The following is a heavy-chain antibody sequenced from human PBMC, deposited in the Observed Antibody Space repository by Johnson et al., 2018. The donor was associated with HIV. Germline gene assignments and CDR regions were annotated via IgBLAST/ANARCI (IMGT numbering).Heavy chain of an antibody. Sequence: QMQLVESGGGVVQPGRSLRLSCAASGFTFSSYAMHWVRQAPGKGLEWVAVISYDGSNKYYADSVKGRFTISRDNSKNTLYLQMNSLRGEDTAVYYCASCESDSSGRGACDIWGQGTMVTVSS. CDR2: ISYDGSNK. CDR3: ASCESDSSGRGACDI. CDR1: GFTFSSYA. J-gene: IGHJ3*02. D-gene: IGHD3-22*01. V-gene: IGHV3-30*04.